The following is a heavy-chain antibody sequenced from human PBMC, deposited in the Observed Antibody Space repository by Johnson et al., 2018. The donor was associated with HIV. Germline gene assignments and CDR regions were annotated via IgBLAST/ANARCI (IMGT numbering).Heavy chain of an antibody. CDR2: ISYDGSNK. CDR1: GFTFSSYW. CDR3: ARDGTRYYYDSSGSRGTFDI. Sequence: QVQLVESGGGLVQPGGSLRLSCAASGFTFSSYWMSWVRQAPGKGLEWVAVISYDGSNKYYADSVKGRFTISRDNSKNTLYLQMNSLRAEDTAVYYCARDGTRYYYDSSGSRGTFDIWGQGTMVTVSS. V-gene: IGHV3-30*03. D-gene: IGHD3-22*01. J-gene: IGHJ3*02.